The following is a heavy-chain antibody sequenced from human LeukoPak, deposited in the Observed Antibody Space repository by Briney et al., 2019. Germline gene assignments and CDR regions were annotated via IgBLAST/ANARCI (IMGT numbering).Heavy chain of an antibody. Sequence: GGSLRLSCAAPGFTLSSYWMRWVRQAPGKGLVWVSRINSDGSSTNYAGSVKGRFTISRDNAKNTLYLQMNSLRAEATAVYYCARTYYYDSSGYCFDYWGQGTLVTVSS. D-gene: IGHD3-22*01. CDR1: GFTLSSYW. V-gene: IGHV3-74*01. J-gene: IGHJ4*02. CDR2: INSDGSST. CDR3: ARTYYYDSSGYCFDY.